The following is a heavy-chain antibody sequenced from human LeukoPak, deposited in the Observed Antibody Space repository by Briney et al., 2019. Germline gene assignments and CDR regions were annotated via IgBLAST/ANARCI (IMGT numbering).Heavy chain of an antibody. CDR2: IRSKPAGETT. J-gene: IGHJ4*02. CDR1: GFTFSNAW. V-gene: IGHV3-15*01. CDR3: ARDLIREGSIDY. Sequence: GGSLRLSCAASGFTFSNAWMNWVRQAPGKGLEWVGRIRSKPAGETTSYAAPVKGRFTISRDNSENTFYLQMNSLRAEDTAVYYCARDLIREGSIDYWGQGTLVTVSS. D-gene: IGHD2-15*01.